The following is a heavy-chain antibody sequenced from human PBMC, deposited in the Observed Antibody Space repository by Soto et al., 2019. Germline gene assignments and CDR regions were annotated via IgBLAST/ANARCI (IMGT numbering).Heavy chain of an antibody. CDR2: ISSSSSYI. CDR3: ARDSSWELIIGYYYYGMDV. D-gene: IGHD1-26*01. J-gene: IGHJ6*02. CDR1: GFTFSSYS. Sequence: GGSLRLSCAASGFTFSSYSMNWVRQAPGKGLEWVSSISSSSSYIYYADSVKGRFTISRDNAKNSLYLQMNSLRAEDTAVYYCARDSSWELIIGYYYYGMDVWGQGTTVTVSS. V-gene: IGHV3-21*01.